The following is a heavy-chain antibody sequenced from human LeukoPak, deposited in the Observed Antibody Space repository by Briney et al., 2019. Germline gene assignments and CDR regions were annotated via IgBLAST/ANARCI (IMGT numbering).Heavy chain of an antibody. CDR2: INPNSGGT. D-gene: IGHD3-3*01. V-gene: IGHV1-2*06. Sequence: ASVKVSCKASGYTFTGYYMHWVRQAPGQGLEWMGRINPNSGGTNYAQKFQGRVTMTRDTSISTAYMELSRLRSDDTAVYYCARESYDFWSGYPIDYWGQGTLVTVSS. CDR3: ARESYDFWSGYPIDY. J-gene: IGHJ4*02. CDR1: GYTFTGYY.